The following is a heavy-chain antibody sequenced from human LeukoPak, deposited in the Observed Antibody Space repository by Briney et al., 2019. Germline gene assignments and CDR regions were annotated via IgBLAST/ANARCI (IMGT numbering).Heavy chain of an antibody. V-gene: IGHV3-64*01. CDR1: GFTFSSYA. Sequence: GGSLRLSCAASGFTFSSYAMHWVRQAPGKGLEYVSAISSNGGSTYYANSVKGRFTISRDNSKNTLYLQMGSPRAEDMAVYYCARDSRIAAAGTGFDYWGQGTLVTVSS. CDR3: ARDSRIAAAGTGFDY. CDR2: ISSNGGST. D-gene: IGHD6-13*01. J-gene: IGHJ4*02.